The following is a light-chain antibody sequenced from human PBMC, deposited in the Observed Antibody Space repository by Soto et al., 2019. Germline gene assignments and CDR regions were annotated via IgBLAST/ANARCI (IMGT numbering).Light chain of an antibody. J-gene: IGKJ4*01. CDR3: QQYHSTPLT. CDR2: WAS. Sequence: DIVLTQSPDSLAVSLGERATINCKSSQSVLYSSNNKNYLSWYQQKPGQPPKLHIYWASTRESGVPDRFSGSGSGTDFTLTISSLQAEDVAVYYCQQYHSTPLTFGGGTKVEIK. V-gene: IGKV4-1*01. CDR1: QSVLYSSNNKNY.